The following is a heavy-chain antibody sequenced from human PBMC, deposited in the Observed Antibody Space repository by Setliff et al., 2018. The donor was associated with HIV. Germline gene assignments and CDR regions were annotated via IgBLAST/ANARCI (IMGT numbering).Heavy chain of an antibody. Sequence: GASVKVSCKASGYTFTDYYMHWVQQAPGKGLEWMGRVDPKNGKTLYAENLRGRITITADTSTDTAYMELNSLRSEDTAMNYCATLDYYGSQTYNLALHYWGQGTLVTVS. D-gene: IGHD3-10*01. CDR1: GYTFTDYY. V-gene: IGHV1-69-2*01. J-gene: IGHJ4*02. CDR3: ATLDYYGSQTYNLALHY. CDR2: VDPKNGKT.